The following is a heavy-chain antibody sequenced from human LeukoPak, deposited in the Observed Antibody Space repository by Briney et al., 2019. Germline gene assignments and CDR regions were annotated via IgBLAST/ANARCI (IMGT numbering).Heavy chain of an antibody. Sequence: SETLSFTCTVSGYSISSGYYWGWIRQPPGKGLEWIGYIYYSGSTSYNPSLKSRVTISVDTSKKQFSLKLSSVTAADTAFYYCARYIVSYPHDAFDIWGQGTMVTVSS. CDR1: GYSISSGYY. V-gene: IGHV4-61*01. D-gene: IGHD1-26*01. J-gene: IGHJ3*02. CDR3: ARYIVSYPHDAFDI. CDR2: IYYSGST.